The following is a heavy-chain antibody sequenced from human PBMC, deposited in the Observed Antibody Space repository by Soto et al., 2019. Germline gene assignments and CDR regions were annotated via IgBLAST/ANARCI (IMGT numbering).Heavy chain of an antibody. J-gene: IGHJ5*02. CDR1: GGSVNGYY. Sequence: SETLSPICAAYGGSVNGYYWNCIRWPPGKGLEGIGEINYTGRPHSNQSPKIRVTVSSEPSKNEFSLRFGSVTGADAAIYFCGTRIPVFALLIPPFEPWGHGTQVTVSS. V-gene: IGHV4-34*01. D-gene: IGHD2-2*02. CDR3: GTRIPVFALLIPPFEP. CDR2: INYTGRP.